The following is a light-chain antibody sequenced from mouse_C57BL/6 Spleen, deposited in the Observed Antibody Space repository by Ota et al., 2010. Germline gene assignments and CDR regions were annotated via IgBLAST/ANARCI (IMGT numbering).Light chain of an antibody. CDR3: QQFDSFPLT. J-gene: IGKJ5*01. V-gene: IGKV6-15*01. CDR1: QNVEL. CDR2: SAS. Sequence: DIVMTQSHKFMSTSVGDRVSVTCKASQNVELMWPGINRNQGQSPKPLIYSASFRYSGVPDRFTGTRSGTDFTLTINNVQSEDLAEYFCQQFDSFPLTFGAGTKLELQ.